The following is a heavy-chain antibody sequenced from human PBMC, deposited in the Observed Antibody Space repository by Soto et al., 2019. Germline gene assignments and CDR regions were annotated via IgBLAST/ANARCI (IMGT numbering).Heavy chain of an antibody. Sequence: SQTLSLTCAISGDSFSSNSAVWSWIRQSPSRGLEWLGRTYYRSKWYNDYAVSVKSRITINPDTSKNQFSLQLDSVTPEDTAVYYCARGLSVAGLDYWGQGALVTVSS. V-gene: IGHV6-1*01. J-gene: IGHJ4*02. D-gene: IGHD6-19*01. CDR1: GDSFSSNSAV. CDR2: TYYRSKWYN. CDR3: ARGLSVAGLDY.